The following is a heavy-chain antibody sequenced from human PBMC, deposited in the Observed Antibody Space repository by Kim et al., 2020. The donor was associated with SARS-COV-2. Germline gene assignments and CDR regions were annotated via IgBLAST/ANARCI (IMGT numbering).Heavy chain of an antibody. D-gene: IGHD4-17*01. J-gene: IGHJ6*02. Sequence: GGSLRLSCAASGFTFSTYNMNWVRQAPGKGLEWVSSISGSGSYIYYADSVKGRFTISRDNAKTSLYLQMNSLRVEDTAIYYCAREYGDYYGMDVWGQGTTVTVSS. V-gene: IGHV3-21*01. CDR3: AREYGDYYGMDV. CDR1: GFTFSTYN. CDR2: ISGSGSYI.